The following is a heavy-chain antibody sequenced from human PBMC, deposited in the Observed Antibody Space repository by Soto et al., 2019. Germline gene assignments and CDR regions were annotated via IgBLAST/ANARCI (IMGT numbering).Heavy chain of an antibody. V-gene: IGHV1-69*13. Sequence: GASVKVSCKASGGTFSSYAISWVRQAPGQGLEWMGGIIPIFGTANYAQKFQGRVTITADESTSTAYMELSSLRSEDTAVYYCARDGEVLRYFDWSPRYYYGMDVWGQGTTVTVSS. CDR3: ARDGEVLRYFDWSPRYYYGMDV. CDR2: IIPIFGTA. D-gene: IGHD3-9*01. CDR1: GGTFSSYA. J-gene: IGHJ6*02.